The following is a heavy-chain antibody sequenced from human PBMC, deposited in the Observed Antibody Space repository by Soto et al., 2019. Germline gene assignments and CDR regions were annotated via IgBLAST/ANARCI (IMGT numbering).Heavy chain of an antibody. Sequence: ASVKVSCKASGYTFTSYDINWVRQATGQGLEWMGWMNPNSGNTGYAQKFQGRVTITRDMSTSTAYMELSSLRSEDTAVYYCAADISSGWFSPYYYSGMDVWGQGTTVTVSS. CDR2: MNPNSGNT. CDR3: AADISSGWFSPYYYSGMDV. V-gene: IGHV1-8*01. D-gene: IGHD6-19*01. CDR1: GYTFTSYD. J-gene: IGHJ6*02.